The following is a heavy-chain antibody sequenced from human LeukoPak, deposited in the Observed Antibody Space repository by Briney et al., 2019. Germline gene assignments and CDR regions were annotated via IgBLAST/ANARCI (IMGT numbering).Heavy chain of an antibody. V-gene: IGHV1-24*01. CDR1: GYSLTELS. D-gene: IGHD3-22*01. CDR3: ATRYYDSSSSIDR. CDR2: FDPEDGET. J-gene: IGHJ5*02. Sequence: ASVKVSCKVSGYSLTELSMHRVRQAPGKGLEWMGGFDPEDGETIYTQKFQGRVTMTEDTSTDTAYMELSSLRSEDTAVYYCATRYYDSSSSIDRWGQGTLVTVSS.